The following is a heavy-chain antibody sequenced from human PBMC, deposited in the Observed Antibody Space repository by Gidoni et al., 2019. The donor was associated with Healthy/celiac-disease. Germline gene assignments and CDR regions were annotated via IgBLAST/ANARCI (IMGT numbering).Heavy chain of an antibody. J-gene: IGHJ4*02. Sequence: QVQLQQSGAGLLKPSETLSLTCAGYGGSFSGYYWSWIRQPPGKWLEWIGEINHSGSTNYHPSRKSRVTISVDTSKNQFSLKLSSVTAADTAVYYCARGLGCSGGSCYSHFRYWGQGTLVTVSS. CDR1: GGSFSGYY. V-gene: IGHV4-34*01. CDR2: INHSGST. CDR3: ARGLGCSGGSCYSHFRY. D-gene: IGHD2-15*01.